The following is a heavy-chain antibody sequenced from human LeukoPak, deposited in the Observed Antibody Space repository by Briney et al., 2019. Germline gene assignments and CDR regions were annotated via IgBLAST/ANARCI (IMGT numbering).Heavy chain of an antibody. CDR3: AKVGVVVVVAAFGFDY. V-gene: IGHV3-23*01. CDR1: GFTFSSYA. D-gene: IGHD2-15*01. Sequence: PGGSLRLSCAASGFTFSSYAMSWVRQAPGKGLEWVSAIGGSGGSTYYADSVKGRFTISRDNSKNTLYLQMNSLRAEDTAVYYCAKVGVVVVVAAFGFDYWGQGTLVTVSS. CDR2: IGGSGGST. J-gene: IGHJ4*02.